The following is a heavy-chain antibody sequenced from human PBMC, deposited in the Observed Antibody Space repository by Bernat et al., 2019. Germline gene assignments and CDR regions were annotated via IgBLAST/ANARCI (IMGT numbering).Heavy chain of an antibody. CDR3: AKDVVGQVNERGSGYNWFDP. V-gene: IGHV3-30*18. CDR2: MSYDGRNK. Sequence: QVQLVESGGGVVQPGRSLRLSCAASGFTFSSYGMHWVRQAPGKGLAWVAVMSYDGRNKYYVDSVKGRFTGSTADSKNTLYLQMNSLRVEDTAVYYCAKDVVGQVNERGSGYNWFDPWGQGTLGTVS. CDR1: GFTFSSYG. J-gene: IGHJ5*02. D-gene: IGHD2-15*01.